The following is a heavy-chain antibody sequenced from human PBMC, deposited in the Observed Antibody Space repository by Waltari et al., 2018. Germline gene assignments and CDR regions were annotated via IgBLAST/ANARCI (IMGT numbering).Heavy chain of an antibody. CDR3: ARDGGRSGNLY. V-gene: IGHV1-18*01. CDR1: GYTFTSYS. Sequence: QVQLLQSGAEVKKPGASVKVSCKTSGYTFTSYSISWVRQAPGQGLEWVGWISSYNSNTHDAQRLQGRVAMTPDTSTSTAYMELRGLRSDDTAVYYCARDGGRSGNLYWGQGTLVTVSS. J-gene: IGHJ4*02. D-gene: IGHD6-19*01. CDR2: ISSYNSNT.